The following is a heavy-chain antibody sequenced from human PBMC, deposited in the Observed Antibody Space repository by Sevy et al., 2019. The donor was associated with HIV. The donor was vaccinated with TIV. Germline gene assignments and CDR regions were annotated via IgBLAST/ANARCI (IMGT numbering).Heavy chain of an antibody. J-gene: IGHJ4*02. D-gene: IGHD3-16*01. CDR1: GFSFSSYG. CDR3: VKEGGGGGGDH. V-gene: IGHV3-30*02. CDR2: IQYDGSNK. Sequence: GGSLRLSCAASGFSFSSYGMHWVRQAPGKGLEWMSYIQYDGSNKDYADSVKGRFTISRDNSKNTLYLQMNSRRVGDTAVFYCVKEGGGGGGDHWGQGTLVTVSS.